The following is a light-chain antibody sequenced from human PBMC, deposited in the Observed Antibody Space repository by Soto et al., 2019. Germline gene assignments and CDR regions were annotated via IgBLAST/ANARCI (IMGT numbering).Light chain of an antibody. CDR1: SSDVGGYNY. Sequence: QSALTQPASVSWSTGQSITISCTGTSSDVGGYNYVSWYQQHPGKAPKLMIYDVSNRPSGVSNRFSGSKSGNTASLTISGLQAEDEADYYCSSYTSSSTRVFGTGTQLTVL. CDR2: DVS. J-gene: IGLJ1*01. V-gene: IGLV2-14*01. CDR3: SSYTSSSTRV.